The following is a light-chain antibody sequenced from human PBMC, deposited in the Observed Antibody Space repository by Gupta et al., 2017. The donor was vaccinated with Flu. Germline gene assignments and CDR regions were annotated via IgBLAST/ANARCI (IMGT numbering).Light chain of an antibody. CDR2: QDT. CDR1: KLGNNF. CDR3: QTWDSTTGV. Sequence: SYALTQPPSVSVSPGQTATITCSGDKLGNNFVSWYKQKPGQSPLLVIYQDTKRPSGIPERFSASNSGNTATLTISGTQAIDEADFYCQTWDSTTGVFGGGTKLTVL. J-gene: IGLJ3*02. V-gene: IGLV3-1*01.